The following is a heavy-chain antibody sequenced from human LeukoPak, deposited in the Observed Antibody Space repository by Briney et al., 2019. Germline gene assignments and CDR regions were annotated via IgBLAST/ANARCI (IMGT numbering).Heavy chain of an antibody. CDR1: GFTFSSYA. J-gene: IGHJ4*02. V-gene: IGHV3-30*02. CDR3: ARVTYGSGTYGAFDY. Sequence: PGGSLRLSCAASGFTFSSYAMSWVRQAPGKGLEWVAFIRSDGSNKYYADSVKGRFTISRDNSKLYLQMNSLRAEDTAVYYCARVTYGSGTYGAFDYWGQGTLVTVSS. CDR2: IRSDGSNK. D-gene: IGHD3-10*01.